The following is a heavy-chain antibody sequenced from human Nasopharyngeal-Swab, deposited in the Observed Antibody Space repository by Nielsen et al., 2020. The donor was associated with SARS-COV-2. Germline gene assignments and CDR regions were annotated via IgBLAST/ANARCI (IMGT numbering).Heavy chain of an antibody. Sequence: GGSPRLSCAASGFTFSSYGMHWGRQAPGKGLEWVAVIWYDGSNKYYADSVKGRFTISRDNSKNTLYLQMNSLRAEDTAVYYCARDFPFGGDVVYWGQGTLVTVSS. V-gene: IGHV3-33*01. J-gene: IGHJ4*02. CDR1: GFTFSSYG. CDR2: IWYDGSNK. CDR3: ARDFPFGGDVVY. D-gene: IGHD3-10*01.